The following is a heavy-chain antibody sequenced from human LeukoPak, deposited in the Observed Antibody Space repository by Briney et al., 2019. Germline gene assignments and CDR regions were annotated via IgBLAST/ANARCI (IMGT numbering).Heavy chain of an antibody. V-gene: IGHV3-21*01. Sequence: GGSLRLSCAASGFTFSSYSMNWVRQAPGKGLEWVSSISSSSYIKYADSVKGRFTISRDNSKNTLYLQMISLRAEDTAVYYCARVSPFYCSGGSCYYYYMDVWGKGTTVTISS. CDR3: ARVSPFYCSGGSCYYYYMDV. D-gene: IGHD2-15*01. CDR1: GFTFSSYS. CDR2: ISSSSYI. J-gene: IGHJ6*03.